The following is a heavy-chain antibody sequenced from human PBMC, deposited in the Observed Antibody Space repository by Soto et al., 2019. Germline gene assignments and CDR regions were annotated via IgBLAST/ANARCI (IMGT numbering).Heavy chain of an antibody. V-gene: IGHV3-23*01. CDR1: GFTFSSYA. CDR2: ISGSGGST. D-gene: IGHD2-2*01. J-gene: IGHJ5*01. Sequence: EVQLLESGGGLVQPGGSLRLSCAASGFTFSSYAMSWVRQAPGKGLEWVSAISGSGGSTFYADSVKGRFTISRDTSKNTLFLQMNSLSAEDTAVYYSAKDRRGVYDWFESWGQGTLVTVSS. CDR3: AKDRRGVYDWFES.